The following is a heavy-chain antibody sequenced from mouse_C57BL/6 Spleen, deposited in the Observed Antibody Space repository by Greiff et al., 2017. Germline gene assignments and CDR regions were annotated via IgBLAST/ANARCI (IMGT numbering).Heavy chain of an antibody. CDR1: GYTFTSYW. J-gene: IGHJ2*01. D-gene: IGHD1-1*01. V-gene: IGHV1-64*01. CDR3: ARRVATDFDY. CDR2: IHPNSGST. Sequence: QVQLQQSGAELVKPGASVKLSCKASGYTFTSYWMHWVKQRPGQGLEWIGMIHPNSGSTNYNEKFKSKATLTVDKSSSTAYMQLSSLTSEDSAVYYCARRVATDFDYWGQGTTLTVSS.